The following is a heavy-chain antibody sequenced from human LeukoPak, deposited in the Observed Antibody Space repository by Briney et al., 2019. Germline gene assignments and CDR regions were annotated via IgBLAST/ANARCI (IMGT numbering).Heavy chain of an antibody. CDR2: IYYSGST. CDR3: ARQNSGFIAAAGRFDY. V-gene: IGHV4-39*01. Sequence: PSETLSLTCTVSGGSISSYYWGWIRQPPGKGLEWIGSIYYSGSTYYNPSLKSRVTISVDTSKNQFSLKLSSVTAADTAVYYCARQNSGFIAAAGRFDYWGQGTLVTVSS. J-gene: IGHJ4*02. D-gene: IGHD6-13*01. CDR1: GGSISSYY.